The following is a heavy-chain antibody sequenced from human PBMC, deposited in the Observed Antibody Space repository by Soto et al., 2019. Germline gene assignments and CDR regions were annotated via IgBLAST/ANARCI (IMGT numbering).Heavy chain of an antibody. Sequence: GSVMFSCDASGYTFTDYYMHWVRQAPGQWLEWMGWINPNSGGTNYAQKFQGRVTMTRVTSISTAYMELSSLRSDDTALYYCAKDPNIVVVPAATGGMDVWGQGTTVTVSS. CDR2: INPNSGGT. J-gene: IGHJ6*02. D-gene: IGHD2-2*01. V-gene: IGHV1-2*02. CDR1: GYTFTDYY. CDR3: AKDPNIVVVPAATGGMDV.